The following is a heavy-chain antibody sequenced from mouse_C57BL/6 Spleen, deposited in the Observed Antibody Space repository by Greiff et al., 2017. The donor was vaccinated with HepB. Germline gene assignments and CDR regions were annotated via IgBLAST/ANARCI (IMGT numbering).Heavy chain of an antibody. CDR2: IYPGSGNT. Sequence: QVQLQQSGAELVRPGASVKLSCKASGYTFTDYYINWVKQRPGQGLEWIARIYPGSGNTYYNEKFKGKATLTAEKSSSTAYMQLSSLTSEDSAVYFCARPFLSPNYYAMDYWGQGTSVTVSS. CDR3: ARPFLSPNYYAMDY. J-gene: IGHJ4*01. V-gene: IGHV1-76*01. D-gene: IGHD6-1*01. CDR1: GYTFTDYY.